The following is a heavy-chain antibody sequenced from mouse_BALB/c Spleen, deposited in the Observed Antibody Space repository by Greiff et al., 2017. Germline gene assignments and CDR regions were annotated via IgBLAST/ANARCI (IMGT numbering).Heavy chain of an antibody. CDR3: ARGGHYGNYGYFDY. V-gene: IGHV1-14*01. Sequence: EVQLQQSGPELVKPGASVKMSCKASGYTFTSYVMHWVKQKPGQGLEWIGYINPYNDGTKYNEKFKGKATLTSDKSSSTAYMELSSLTSEDSAVYYCARGGHYGNYGYFDYWGQGTTLTVAS. J-gene: IGHJ2*01. D-gene: IGHD2-1*01. CDR1: GYTFTSYV. CDR2: INPYNDGT.